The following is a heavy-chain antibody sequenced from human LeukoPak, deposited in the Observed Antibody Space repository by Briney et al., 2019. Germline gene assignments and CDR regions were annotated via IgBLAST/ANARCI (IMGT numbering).Heavy chain of an antibody. CDR1: GGIFSSYA. D-gene: IGHD3-22*01. J-gene: IGHJ4*02. CDR2: IIPIFGTA. CDR3: ARDRDYYDSSGFDY. Sequence: SVKVSCKASGGIFSSYAISWVRQAPGQGLEWMGGIIPIFGTANYAQKLQGRVTITADESTSTAYMELSSLRSEDTAVYYCARDRDYYDSSGFDYWGQGTLVTVSS. V-gene: IGHV1-69*13.